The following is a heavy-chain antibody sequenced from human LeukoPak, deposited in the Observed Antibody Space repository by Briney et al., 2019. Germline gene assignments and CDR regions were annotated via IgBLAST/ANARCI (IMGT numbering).Heavy chain of an antibody. CDR3: AKDYREMVVPAPGEMFDY. CDR1: GFTFSTYA. D-gene: IGHD2-21*02. Sequence: GGSLRLSCAAPGFTFSTYAMSWVRQAPGKGLEWVSGIIGSAGSTYYADSVKGRFTISRDDSKNTLYLQMNSLRAEDTAVYYCAKDYREMVVPAPGEMFDYWGQGTLVTVS. J-gene: IGHJ4*02. V-gene: IGHV3-23*01. CDR2: IIGSAGST.